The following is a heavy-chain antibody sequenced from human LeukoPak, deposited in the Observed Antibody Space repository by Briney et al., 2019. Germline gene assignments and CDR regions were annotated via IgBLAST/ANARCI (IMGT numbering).Heavy chain of an antibody. V-gene: IGHV4-34*01. Sequence: SETLSLTCAVYGGSFSGYYWSWICQPPGKGLEWIGEINHSGSTNYNPSLKSRVTISVDTSKNQFSLKLSSVTAADTAVYYCARRITIFGVAKGTFDYWGQGTLVTVSS. CDR3: ARRITIFGVAKGTFDY. D-gene: IGHD3-3*01. CDR2: INHSGST. CDR1: GGSFSGYY. J-gene: IGHJ4*02.